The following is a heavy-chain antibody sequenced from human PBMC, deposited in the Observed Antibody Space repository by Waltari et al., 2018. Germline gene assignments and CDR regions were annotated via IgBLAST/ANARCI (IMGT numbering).Heavy chain of an antibody. Sequence: EVQLVESGGGLVKPGGSLRLSCAASGFSFKTYIMNWVRQAPEKGLEWNSSNYSRTNGFIDYADSVRGRFSVSRDNAKNSLYLEMNSLRAEDTAVYYCARSYDTSSPFDYWGQGTLVTVSS. V-gene: IGHV3-21*01. D-gene: IGHD6-6*01. CDR1: GFSFKTYI. CDR2: NYSRTNGFI. J-gene: IGHJ4*02. CDR3: ARSYDTSSPFDY.